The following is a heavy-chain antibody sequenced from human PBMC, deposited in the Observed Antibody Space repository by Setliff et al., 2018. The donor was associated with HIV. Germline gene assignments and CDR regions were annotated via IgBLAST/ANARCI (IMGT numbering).Heavy chain of an antibody. J-gene: IGHJ5*02. CDR3: AREGDVLSGYYVNWFDP. Sequence: ASVKVSCKASGYTFSSNYMHWVRQAPGQGLEWMGLINPTGDITFYPQKFQARVTMTRDTSTSTVYLELRSLRSVDTAVYYCAREGDVLSGYYVNWFDPWGQGTLVTVSS. V-gene: IGHV1-46*01. CDR2: INPTGDIT. D-gene: IGHD3-3*01. CDR1: GYTFSSNY.